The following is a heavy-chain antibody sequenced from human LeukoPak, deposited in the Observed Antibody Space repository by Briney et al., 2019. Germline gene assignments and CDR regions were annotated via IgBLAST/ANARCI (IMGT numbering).Heavy chain of an antibody. Sequence: GESLKISCKGSGYNFINYWIGWVRQMPGKGPEWMGIIYPGDFDTRYSPSFQGQVTISADKSISTAYLQWSSLKASDTAMYYCARGSGYYYVFDYWGQGTLVTISS. CDR1: GYNFINYW. CDR3: ARGSGYYYVFDY. J-gene: IGHJ4*02. CDR2: IYPGDFDT. V-gene: IGHV5-51*01. D-gene: IGHD3-22*01.